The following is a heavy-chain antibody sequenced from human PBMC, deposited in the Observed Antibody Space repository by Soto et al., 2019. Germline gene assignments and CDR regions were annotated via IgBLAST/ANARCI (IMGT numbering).Heavy chain of an antibody. J-gene: IGHJ4*02. V-gene: IGHV3-74*01. Sequence: PGGSLRLSCAASVFTFSSYWMHWVRQASGKGLVWVSRISTDGSITTYADSVKGRFTISRDNAKNTLYLQMNSLRAEDTAVYYCARGGAHTAMANEYWGQGALVTVSS. CDR3: ARGGAHTAMANEY. D-gene: IGHD5-18*01. CDR1: VFTFSSYW. CDR2: ISTDGSIT.